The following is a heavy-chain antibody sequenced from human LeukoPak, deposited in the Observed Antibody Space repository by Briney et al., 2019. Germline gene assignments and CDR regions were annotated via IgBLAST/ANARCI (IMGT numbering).Heavy chain of an antibody. J-gene: IGHJ5*02. CDR3: ARAVAGGGSWFDP. V-gene: IGHV3-74*01. D-gene: IGHD6-19*01. CDR1: GLSFSGYW. CDR2: INSDGRST. Sequence: PGGSLRLSCAASGLSFSGYWMHWVRQAPGKGLVWVSRINSDGRSTSYAGSVKGRFTISRDNAKNTLYLQMHSLRAEDTAVYYCARAVAGGGSWFDPWGQGTPVTVSS.